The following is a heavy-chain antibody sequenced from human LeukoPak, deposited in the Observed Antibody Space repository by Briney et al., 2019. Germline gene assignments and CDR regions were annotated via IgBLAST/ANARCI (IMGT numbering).Heavy chain of an antibody. CDR2: IYPGDSDT. CDR1: GYSFTSYW. V-gene: IGHV5-51*01. D-gene: IGHD3-10*01. Sequence: GESLKISCKGSGYSFTSYWIGWVRQMPGKGREWRGIIYPGDSDTRYRPSFQGQVTISADKSISTAYLQWSSLKASDTAMFYCATYAGTSSKYFQYWGQGTLVTVSS. J-gene: IGHJ1*01. CDR3: ATYAGTSSKYFQY.